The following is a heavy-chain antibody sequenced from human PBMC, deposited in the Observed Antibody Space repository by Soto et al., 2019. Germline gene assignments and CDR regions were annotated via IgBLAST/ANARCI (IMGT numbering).Heavy chain of an antibody. V-gene: IGHV3-33*01. Sequence: GGSLRLSCAASGFTFSSYGMHWVRQAPGKGLEWVSVIWYDGSNKDSVDSVKGRFTISRDNSKNTLYLQMNSLRAEDTAVYYCARDAWSGYYIDYWGQGTLVTVSS. D-gene: IGHD3-3*01. CDR1: GFTFSSYG. CDR3: ARDAWSGYYIDY. J-gene: IGHJ4*02. CDR2: IWYDGSNK.